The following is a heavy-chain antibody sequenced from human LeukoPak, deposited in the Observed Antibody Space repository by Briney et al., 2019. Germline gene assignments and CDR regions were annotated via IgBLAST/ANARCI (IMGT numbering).Heavy chain of an antibody. D-gene: IGHD3-22*01. J-gene: IGHJ4*02. CDR2: ISSSSSTI. Sequence: GGSLRLSCAASGFTFSSYSMNWVRQAPGKGLEWVSYISSSSSTIYYADSVKGRFTISRDNAKNSLYLQMNSLRDEDTAGYYCARDPEGYYYDSSGLDYWGQGTLVTVSS. CDR1: GFTFSSYS. V-gene: IGHV3-48*02. CDR3: ARDPEGYYYDSSGLDY.